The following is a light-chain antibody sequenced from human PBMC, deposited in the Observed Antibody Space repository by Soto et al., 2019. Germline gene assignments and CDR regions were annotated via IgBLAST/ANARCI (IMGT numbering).Light chain of an antibody. CDR2: EDT. CDR3: CSYAGRNSWV. J-gene: IGLJ3*02. CDR1: SGDIGSYNL. Sequence: QSDLTQPASVSGSPGQSITISCTGTSGDIGSYNLLCWYQQHAGKAPKLMIYEDTKRPSGVSDRFSASKSGTTASLTISGLEAEDEADYYCCSYAGRNSWVFGGGTKLTV. V-gene: IGLV2-23*01.